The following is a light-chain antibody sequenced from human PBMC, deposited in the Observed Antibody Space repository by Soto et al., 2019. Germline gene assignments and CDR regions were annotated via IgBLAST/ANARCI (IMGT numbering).Light chain of an antibody. CDR3: CSYAGSNNYYV. Sequence: QSALTQPPSASGSPGQSVTISCTGTNSDVGGYDYVSWYQHHPGEAPKLMIYEVSKRPSGVPDRFSGSKSGNTASLTVSGLQAEDEADYFCCSYAGSNNYYVFGTGTKVTVL. CDR2: EVS. V-gene: IGLV2-8*01. J-gene: IGLJ1*01. CDR1: NSDVGGYDY.